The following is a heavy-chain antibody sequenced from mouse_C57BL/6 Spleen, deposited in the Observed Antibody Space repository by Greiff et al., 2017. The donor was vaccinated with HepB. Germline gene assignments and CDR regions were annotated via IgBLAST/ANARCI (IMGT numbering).Heavy chain of an antibody. CDR2: ISNGGGST. D-gene: IGHD1-2*01. J-gene: IGHJ1*03. CDR3: ARRVRPYWYFDV. V-gene: IGHV5-12*01. CDR1: GFTFSDYY. Sequence: EVMLVESGGGLVQPGGSLKLSCAASGFTFSDYYMYWVRQTPEKRLEWVAYISNGGGSTYYPDTVKGRFTISRDNANNTLYLQMSRLKSEDTAMYYCARRVRPYWYFDVWGTGTTVTVSS.